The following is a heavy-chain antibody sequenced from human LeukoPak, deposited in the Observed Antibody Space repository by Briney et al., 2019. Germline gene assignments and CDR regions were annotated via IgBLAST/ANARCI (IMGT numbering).Heavy chain of an antibody. CDR3: ARSAVAGYFDY. V-gene: IGHV3-64*04. CDR2: ISSNGGST. J-gene: IGHJ4*02. D-gene: IGHD6-19*01. Sequence: GGSLRLSCSAFGFTFSSYAMHWVRQAPGKGLEYVSAISSNGGSTYYADSVKGRFTISRDNSKNTLYLQMNSLRAEDTAVYYCARSAVAGYFDYWGQGTLVTVSS. CDR1: GFTFSSYA.